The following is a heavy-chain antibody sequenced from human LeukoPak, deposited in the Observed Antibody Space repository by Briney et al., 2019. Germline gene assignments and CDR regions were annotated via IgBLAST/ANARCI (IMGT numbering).Heavy chain of an antibody. CDR2: IYHSGST. CDR1: NYSITSGHY. V-gene: IGHV4-38-2*02. J-gene: IGHJ3*02. CDR3: AREEGDCGGDCYSSGLLVPGAFDI. D-gene: IGHD2-21*02. Sequence: SETLSLTCVVSNYSITSGHYWAWIRQPPGRGLEWIGNIYHSGSTSYNPSLNSRVTISVDTSKNQFSLKLSSVTAADTAVYYCAREEGDCGGDCYSSGLLVPGAFDIWGQGTMVTVSS.